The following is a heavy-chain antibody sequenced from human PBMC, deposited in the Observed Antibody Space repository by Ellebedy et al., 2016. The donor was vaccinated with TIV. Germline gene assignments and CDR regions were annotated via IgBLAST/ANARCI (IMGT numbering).Heavy chain of an antibody. D-gene: IGHD2-2*01. J-gene: IGHJ4*02. CDR3: ARHYCSSTSCYYVYYFDY. Sequence: SETLSLTXTASGGSISSYYWSWIRQPPGKGLEWIGYIYYSGSTNYNPSLKSRVTISVDTSKNQFSLKLSSVTAADTAVYYCARHYCSSTSCYYVYYFDYWGQGTLVTVSS. CDR2: IYYSGST. V-gene: IGHV4-59*13. CDR1: GGSISSYY.